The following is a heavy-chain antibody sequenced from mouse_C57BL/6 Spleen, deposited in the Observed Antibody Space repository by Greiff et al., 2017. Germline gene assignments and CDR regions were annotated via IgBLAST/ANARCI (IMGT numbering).Heavy chain of an antibody. V-gene: IGHV7-3*01. CDR1: GFTFTDYY. Sequence: EVQLVESGGGLVQPGGSLSLSCAASGFTFTDYYMSWVRQPPGKALEWLGFIRNKANGYTTEYSASVKGRFTISRDNSQSILYLQMNALRAEGSATYYGARAPSHGSGYGWYFDVWGTGTTVTVSS. CDR2: IRNKANGYTT. J-gene: IGHJ1*03. D-gene: IGHD1-1*01. CDR3: ARAPSHGSGYGWYFDV.